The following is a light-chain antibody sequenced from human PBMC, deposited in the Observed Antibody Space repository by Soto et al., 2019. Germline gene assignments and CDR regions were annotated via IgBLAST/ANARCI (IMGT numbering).Light chain of an antibody. CDR1: QGIGDT. Sequence: EVVMTQSPATLSVSPGEGVTLSCRASQGIGDTLAWYQHQPGQTPRLLIYGASTRATGIPARFSGSGSGTEFTLTISSLQSEDFAGYYCQIARTFGQGTKVDIK. CDR2: GAS. V-gene: IGKV3-15*01. J-gene: IGKJ1*01. CDR3: QIART.